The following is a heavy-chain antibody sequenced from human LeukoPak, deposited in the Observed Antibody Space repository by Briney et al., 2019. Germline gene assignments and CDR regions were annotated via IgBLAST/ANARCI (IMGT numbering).Heavy chain of an antibody. D-gene: IGHD4-23*01. CDR2: ISFDGSNE. J-gene: IGHJ4*02. CDR3: ARGRGADYGGNSGYFDY. CDR1: GFTFSGYG. V-gene: IGHV3-30*03. Sequence: PGRSLRLSCAASGFTFSGYGMHWVRQAPGKGLGWVAVISFDGSNEYYADSVKGRFTISRDNPKNTLYVQMNSLRAEDTAVYYCARGRGADYGGNSGYFDYWGQGTLVTVSS.